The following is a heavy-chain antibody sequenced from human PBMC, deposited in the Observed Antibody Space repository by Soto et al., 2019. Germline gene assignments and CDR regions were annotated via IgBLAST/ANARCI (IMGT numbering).Heavy chain of an antibody. Sequence: QVQLVQSGAEVKKPGASVKVSCKASGYTFTSYAMHWVRQAPGQRLEWMGWINAGNGNTKYSQKFQGRVTITRDTSASAAYLALRSLRSEDTAVYYCARDLGGYYPWGQGTLVTVSS. CDR3: ARDLGGYYP. V-gene: IGHV1-3*01. D-gene: IGHD3-22*01. J-gene: IGHJ5*02. CDR1: GYTFTSYA. CDR2: INAGNGNT.